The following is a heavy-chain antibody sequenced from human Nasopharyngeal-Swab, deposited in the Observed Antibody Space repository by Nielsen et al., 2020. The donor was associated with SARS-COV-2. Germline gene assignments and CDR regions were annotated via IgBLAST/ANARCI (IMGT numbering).Heavy chain of an antibody. V-gene: IGHV3-53*01. Sequence: GGSLRLSCAASGFTVSSNYMSWVRQAPGKGLEWVSVIYSGGSTYYADSVKGRFTISRHNSKNTLYLQMNSLRAEDTAVYYCAKDRGCSGGSCYVHWYFDLWGRGTLVTVSS. D-gene: IGHD2-15*01. CDR1: GFTVSSNY. CDR3: AKDRGCSGGSCYVHWYFDL. J-gene: IGHJ2*01. CDR2: IYSGGST.